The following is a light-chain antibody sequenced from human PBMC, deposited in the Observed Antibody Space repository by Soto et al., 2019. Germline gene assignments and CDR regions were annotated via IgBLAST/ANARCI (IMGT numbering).Light chain of an antibody. Sequence: QSVLTQSPSASGTPGPRVTIPCSGSSSNIGSTSVSWFQQFPGTAPKLLIYWNTQRPSGVPDRFSGSKSGTSASLAISGLRSEDEADYYCAAWDDSLIAWVFGGGTKLTV. CDR1: SSNIGSTS. J-gene: IGLJ3*02. CDR2: WNT. V-gene: IGLV1-47*01. CDR3: AAWDDSLIAWV.